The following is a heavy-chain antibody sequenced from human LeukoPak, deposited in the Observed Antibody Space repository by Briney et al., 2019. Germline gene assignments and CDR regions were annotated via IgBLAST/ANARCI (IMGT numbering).Heavy chain of an antibody. CDR3: ARDSYCGGDCYRWFDP. V-gene: IGHV4-59*01. CDR1: GGSISSYY. J-gene: IGHJ5*02. CDR2: IYYSGST. Sequence: SETLSLTCTVSGGSISSYYWSWIRQPPGQGLEWIGYIYYSGSTNYNPSLKSRVTISVDTSKNQFSLKLSSVTAADTAVYYCARDSYCGGDCYRWFDPWGQGTLVTVSS. D-gene: IGHD2-21*02.